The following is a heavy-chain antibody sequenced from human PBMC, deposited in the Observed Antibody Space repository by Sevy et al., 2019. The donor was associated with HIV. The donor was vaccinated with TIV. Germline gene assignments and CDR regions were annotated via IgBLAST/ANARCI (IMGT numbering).Heavy chain of an antibody. CDR3: ARDSARVIVPTAGFDS. CDR2: IWYDGRTT. J-gene: IGHJ5*01. Sequence: GGSLRLSCVASGFTFRSFSMHWVRQAPGKGLEWVAAIWYDGRTTQYADSVQGRFIISRDNSKRTLHLQMNSLRAQDTAIYYCARDSARVIVPTAGFDSWGQGTLVTVSS. D-gene: IGHD1-1*01. V-gene: IGHV3-33*01. CDR1: GFTFRSFS.